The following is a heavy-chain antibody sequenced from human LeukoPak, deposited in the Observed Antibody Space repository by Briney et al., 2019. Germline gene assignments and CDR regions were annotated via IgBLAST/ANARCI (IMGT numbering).Heavy chain of an antibody. CDR1: GFTFNNYA. J-gene: IGHJ3*02. CDR2: ISWNSGDI. CDR3: ATRSSRGAFDI. D-gene: IGHD1-26*01. Sequence: GGSLRLSCAASGFTFNNYAMHWVRQVPGKGLEWVSGISWNSGDIIYADSVKGRFTISRDNAKSSLYLQMNSLRLEDTALYYCATRSSRGAFDIWGQGTMVTVSS. V-gene: IGHV3-9*01.